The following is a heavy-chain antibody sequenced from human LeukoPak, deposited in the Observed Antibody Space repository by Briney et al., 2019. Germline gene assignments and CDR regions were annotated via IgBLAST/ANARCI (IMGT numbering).Heavy chain of an antibody. V-gene: IGHV3-30*02. CDR2: MRYDGSNK. Sequence: GGSLRLSCAASGFTFSSYGMHWVRQAPGKGLEWVAFMRYDGSNKYYADSVKGRFTISRDNSKNTLYLQMNSLRAEDTAVYYCAKDHYYGSGSYLFDYWGQGTLVTVSS. D-gene: IGHD3-10*01. CDR1: GFTFSSYG. J-gene: IGHJ4*02. CDR3: AKDHYYGSGSYLFDY.